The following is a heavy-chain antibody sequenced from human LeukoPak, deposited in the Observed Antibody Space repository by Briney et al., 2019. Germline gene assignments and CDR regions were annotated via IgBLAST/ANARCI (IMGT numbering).Heavy chain of an antibody. V-gene: IGHV3-11*04. D-gene: IGHD6-13*01. J-gene: IGHJ4*02. Sequence: GGSLRLSCAASGFTFSDYYMSWIRQAPGKGLEWVSYISSSGSTIYYADSVKGRFTISRDNAKNSLYLQMNSLRAEDTAVYYCATERDSSWTFDSWGQGTLVTVSS. CDR3: ATERDSSWTFDS. CDR2: ISSSGSTI. CDR1: GFTFSDYY.